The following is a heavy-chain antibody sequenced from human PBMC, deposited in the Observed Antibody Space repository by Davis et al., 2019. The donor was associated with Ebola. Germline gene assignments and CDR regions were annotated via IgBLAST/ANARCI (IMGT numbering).Heavy chain of an antibody. CDR1: GGSISSYY. V-gene: IGHV4-59*01. D-gene: IGHD2-15*01. J-gene: IGHJ4*02. CDR2: VYSSGST. Sequence: MPGGSLRLSCTVSGGSISSYYWSWFRQLPGKGLEWIGYVYSSGSTEYNPSLKSRVTMSVDTSKNQFSLKLSSVTAADTAVYYCARTDRVCSGGRCYSGNDFDYWGQGTLVTVSS. CDR3: ARTDRVCSGGRCYSGNDFDY.